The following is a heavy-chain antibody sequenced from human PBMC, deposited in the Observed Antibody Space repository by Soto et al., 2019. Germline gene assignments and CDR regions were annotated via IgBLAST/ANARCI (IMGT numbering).Heavy chain of an antibody. CDR3: ARERRYNWNDGYFDY. CDR2: IWSDGSNQ. CDR1: GFTFSTYG. V-gene: IGHV3-33*01. D-gene: IGHD1-1*01. J-gene: IGHJ4*02. Sequence: QVQLVEPGGGVVQPGRSLRLSCTASGFTFSTYGMHWVRQAPGKGLEWVTLIWSDGSNQYYADSVKGRFTISRDNSKNTMYLQMNSLRAEDTAVYYCARERRYNWNDGYFDYWGQGTLVTVSS.